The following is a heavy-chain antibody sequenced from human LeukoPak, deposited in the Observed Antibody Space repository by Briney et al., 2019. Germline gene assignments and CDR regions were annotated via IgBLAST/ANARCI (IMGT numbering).Heavy chain of an antibody. CDR2: IDMSGST. Sequence: SETLSLTCTVSSGSISSYYWSWIRQPAGKGLEWIGHIDMSGSTNYNPSLKSRVTMSVDTSKNQFSLKLSSVTAADTAIYYCARDAFYYDGNTYYYYFDYWGQGTLVTVSS. V-gene: IGHV4-4*07. J-gene: IGHJ4*02. CDR1: SGSISSYY. D-gene: IGHD3-22*01. CDR3: ARDAFYYDGNTYYYYFDY.